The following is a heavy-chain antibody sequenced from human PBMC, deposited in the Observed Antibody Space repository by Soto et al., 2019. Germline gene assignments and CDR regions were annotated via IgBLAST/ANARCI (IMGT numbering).Heavy chain of an antibody. J-gene: IGHJ3*02. CDR1: GFTFSSYS. CDR2: ISSSSSYI. V-gene: IGHV3-21*01. CDR3: ARDAGPATANAFDI. Sequence: EVQLVESGGGLVKLGGSLRLSCAASGFTFSSYSMNWVRQAPGKGLEWVSSISSSSSYIYYADSVKGRFTISRDNAKNSLYLQMNSLRAEDTAVYYCARDAGPATANAFDIWGQGTMVTVSS. D-gene: IGHD2-21*02.